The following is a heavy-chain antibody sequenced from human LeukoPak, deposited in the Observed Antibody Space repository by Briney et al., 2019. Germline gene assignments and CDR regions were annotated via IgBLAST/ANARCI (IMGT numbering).Heavy chain of an antibody. V-gene: IGHV4-59*01. CDR1: GGSISSYY. CDR2: IYYSGST. D-gene: IGHD6-13*01. J-gene: IGHJ4*02. Sequence: SETLSLTCTVSGGSISSYYWSWIRQPPGKGLEWIGYIYYSGSTNYNPSLKSRVTISVDTSKNQFSLKLSSVTAADTAVYYCARVYSSSWYYFDYWGQGTLGTVSS. CDR3: ARVYSSSWYYFDY.